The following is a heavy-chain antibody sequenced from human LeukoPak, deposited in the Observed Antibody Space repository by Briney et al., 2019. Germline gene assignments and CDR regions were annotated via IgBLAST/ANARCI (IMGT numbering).Heavy chain of an antibody. CDR2: IYYSGST. Sequence: PSETLSLTCTVSGGSISSYYWSWIRQPPGKGLEWIGYIYYSGSTNYNPSLKSRVAISVDTSKNQFSLKLSSVTAADTAVYYCARQDLYYYDSNYHFDYWDQGTLVTVSS. CDR1: GGSISSYY. CDR3: ARQDLYYYDSNYHFDY. V-gene: IGHV4-59*08. J-gene: IGHJ4*02. D-gene: IGHD3-22*01.